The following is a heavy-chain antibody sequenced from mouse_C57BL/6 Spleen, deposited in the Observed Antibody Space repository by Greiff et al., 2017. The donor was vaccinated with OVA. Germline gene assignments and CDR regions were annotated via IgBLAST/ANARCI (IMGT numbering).Heavy chain of an antibody. J-gene: IGHJ2*01. CDR3: AIQNYYGSSYDY. CDR2: ISSGSSTI. D-gene: IGHD1-1*01. CDR1: GFTFSDYG. V-gene: IGHV5-17*01. Sequence: EVNVVESGGGLVKPGGSLKLSCAASGFTFSDYGMHWVRQAPEKGLEWVAYISSGSSTIYYADTVKGRFTISRDNAKNTLFLQMTSLRSEDTAMYYCAIQNYYGSSYDYWGQGTTLTVSS.